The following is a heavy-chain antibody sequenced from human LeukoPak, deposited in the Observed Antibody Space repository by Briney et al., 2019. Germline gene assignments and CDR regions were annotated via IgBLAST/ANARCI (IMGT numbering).Heavy chain of an antibody. D-gene: IGHD3-22*01. J-gene: IGHJ3*02. CDR3: ARVLADSSGYYDAFDI. CDR1: GGSISSSSYY. CDR2: IYYSGST. Sequence: SETLSLTCTVSGGSISSSSYYWGWVRQPPGKGLEWIGSIYYSGSTYYNPSLKSRVTISVDTSKNQFSLKVSSVTAADTVVYYCARVLADSSGYYDAFDIWGQGTMVTVSS. V-gene: IGHV4-39*01.